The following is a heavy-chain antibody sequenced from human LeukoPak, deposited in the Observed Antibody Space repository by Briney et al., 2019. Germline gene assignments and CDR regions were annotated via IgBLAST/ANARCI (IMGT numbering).Heavy chain of an antibody. CDR2: VSSGFHA. V-gene: IGHV3-13*01. J-gene: IGHJ4*02. D-gene: IGHD5-18*01. Sequence: GGSLRLSCTASGFTLGGHDMHWVRQIPGQGLEWVAAVSSGFHAFFADSVQGRFTVSREDARNSLYLQMNSLRAGDTAVYYCVREARGYHYTYFDYWGQGTLVTVSS. CDR3: VREARGYHYTYFDY. CDR1: GFTLGGHD.